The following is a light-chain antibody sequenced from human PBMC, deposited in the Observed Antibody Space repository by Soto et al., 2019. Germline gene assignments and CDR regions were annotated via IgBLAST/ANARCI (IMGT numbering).Light chain of an antibody. CDR1: SSDVGSYNH. Sequence: QSALTQPASVSGSPGQSMTISCTGTSSDVGSYNHVSWYQQHPGKAPKLMIYEGSKRPSGVSNRFSGSKSGNTASLTISGLQAEDEADYYCCSYAGSSNVVFGGGTKVTVL. CDR2: EGS. CDR3: CSYAGSSNVV. V-gene: IGLV2-23*01. J-gene: IGLJ2*01.